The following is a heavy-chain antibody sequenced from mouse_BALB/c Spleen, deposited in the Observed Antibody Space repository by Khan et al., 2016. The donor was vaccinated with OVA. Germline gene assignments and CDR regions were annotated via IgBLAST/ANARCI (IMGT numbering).Heavy chain of an antibody. D-gene: IGHD4-1*01. CDR1: GFTFSSYS. CDR2: MSSGGDYT. V-gene: IGHV5-6*01. CDR3: ASHVTGSFAY. Sequence: EVQLVESGGDLVKPGGSLKLSCAASGFTFSSYSMSWVRQIPDKRLEWVATMSSGGDYTYYPDSVKGRFTISRDNAKHTLYLQMSSLKSEDTAMFYCASHVTGSFAYWGQGTLVTVSA. J-gene: IGHJ3*01.